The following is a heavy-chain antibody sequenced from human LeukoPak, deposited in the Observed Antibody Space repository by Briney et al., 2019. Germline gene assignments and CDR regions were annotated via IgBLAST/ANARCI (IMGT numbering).Heavy chain of an antibody. D-gene: IGHD3-16*01. CDR3: AKGLGLTGLGADS. J-gene: IGHJ4*02. V-gene: IGHV3-23*01. CDR1: GFTFSNYA. CDR2: ISNTGSRT. Sequence: PGGSLRLSCAASGFTFSNYAMIWVRQAPGKGLEWVSAISNTGSRTYYADSAKGRFTISRDNSKNTMYLQMNSLRAEDTAIYYCAKGLGLTGLGADSWGQGTLVTVSS.